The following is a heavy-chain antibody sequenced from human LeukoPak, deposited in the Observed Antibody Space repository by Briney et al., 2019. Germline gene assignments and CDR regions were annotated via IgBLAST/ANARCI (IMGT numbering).Heavy chain of an antibody. CDR2: IYYSGST. V-gene: IGHV4-59*08. D-gene: IGHD3-3*01. Sequence: SETLSLTCIVPGGSISSYYWSWIRQPPGKGLEWIGYIYYSGSTTYNPSLKSRVTISLDTSKNQFSLRLSSVTAADTAVYYCARQKMLFGVVTSFDFWGQGTLVTVSS. CDR1: GGSISSYY. CDR3: ARQKMLFGVVTSFDF. J-gene: IGHJ4*02.